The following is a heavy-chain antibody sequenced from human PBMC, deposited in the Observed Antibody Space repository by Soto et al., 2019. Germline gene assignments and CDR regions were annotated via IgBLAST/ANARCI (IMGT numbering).Heavy chain of an antibody. Sequence: SETLSLTCTVSGGSISSSSYYWCWIRQPPGKGLEWIGSIYYSGSTYYNPSLKSRVTISVDTSKNQFSLKLSSVTAADTAVYYCGGQQQLETVDYWGQGTLVTVSS. CDR2: IYYSGST. CDR1: GGSISSSSYY. J-gene: IGHJ4*02. CDR3: GGQQQLETVDY. D-gene: IGHD6-13*01. V-gene: IGHV4-39*01.